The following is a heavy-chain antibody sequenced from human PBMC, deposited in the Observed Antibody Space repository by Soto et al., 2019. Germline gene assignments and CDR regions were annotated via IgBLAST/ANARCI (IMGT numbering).Heavy chain of an antibody. J-gene: IGHJ4*02. D-gene: IGHD6-19*01. CDR2: ISWNSGSI. Sequence: EVQLVESGGGLVQPGRSLRLSCAASGFTFDDYAMHWVRQAPGKGLEWVSGISWNSGSIGCADSVKGRFTISRDNAKNSLYLQMNSLGAEDTALYYCAKGTGAVEGGYFDYWGQGTLVTVSS. CDR3: AKGTGAVEGGYFDY. V-gene: IGHV3-9*01. CDR1: GFTFDDYA.